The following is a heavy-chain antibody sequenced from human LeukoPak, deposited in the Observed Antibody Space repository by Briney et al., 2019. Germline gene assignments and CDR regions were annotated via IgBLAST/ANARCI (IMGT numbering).Heavy chain of an antibody. J-gene: IGHJ4*02. CDR2: IYTSGST. CDR1: GGSISSYY. D-gene: IGHD6-6*01. CDR3: ARQDGSSSYFDY. Sequence: PSETLSLTCTVSGGSISSYYWSWIWQPPGKGLEWIGYIYTSGSTNYNPSLKSRVTISVDTSKNQFSLKLSSVTAADTAVYYCARQDGSSSYFDYWGQGTLVTVSS. V-gene: IGHV4-4*09.